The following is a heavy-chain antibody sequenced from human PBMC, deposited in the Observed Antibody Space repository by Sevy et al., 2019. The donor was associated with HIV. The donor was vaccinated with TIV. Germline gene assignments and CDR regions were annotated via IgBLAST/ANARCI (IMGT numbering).Heavy chain of an antibody. CDR1: GGSISSGSYY. J-gene: IGHJ5*02. D-gene: IGHD3-22*01. CDR2: IYTSGST. V-gene: IGHV4-61*02. Sequence: SETLSLTCTVSGGSISSGSYYWSWIRQPAGKGLEWIGRIYTSGSTNYNPSLKSRVTISVDTSKNQFSLKLSSVTAADTAVYYCARGRGYYYDSSGPNWFDPWGQGTLVTVSS. CDR3: ARGRGYYYDSSGPNWFDP.